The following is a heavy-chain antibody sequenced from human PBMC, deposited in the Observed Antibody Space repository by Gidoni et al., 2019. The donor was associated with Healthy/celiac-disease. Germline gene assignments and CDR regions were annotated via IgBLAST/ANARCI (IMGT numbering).Heavy chain of an antibody. V-gene: IGHV3-9*01. Sequence: RVTISRDNAKDSLYLQMNSLRAEDTALYYCAKGGDRSSGWSKLNPYFDYWGQGTLVTVSS. J-gene: IGHJ4*02. CDR3: AKGGDRSSGWSKLNPYFDY. D-gene: IGHD6-19*01.